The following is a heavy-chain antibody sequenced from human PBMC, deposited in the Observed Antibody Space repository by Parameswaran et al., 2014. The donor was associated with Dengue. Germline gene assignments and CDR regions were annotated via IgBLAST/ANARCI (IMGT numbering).Heavy chain of an antibody. V-gene: IGHV1-46*01. CDR2: INPSGGST. D-gene: IGHD1-7*01. CDR3: ARQFWNYGRGGMDV. Sequence: WVRQAPGQGLEWMGIINPSGGSTSYAQKFQGRVTMTRDTSTSTVYMELSSLRSEDTAVYYCARQFWNYGRGGMDVWGQGTTVTVSS. J-gene: IGHJ6*02.